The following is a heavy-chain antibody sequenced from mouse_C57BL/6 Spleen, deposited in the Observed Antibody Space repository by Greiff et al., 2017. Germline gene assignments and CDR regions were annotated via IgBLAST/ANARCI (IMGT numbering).Heavy chain of an antibody. Sequence: VQLQQSGPELVKPGASVKMSCKASGYTFTDYNMHWVKQSHGKSLEWIGYINPNNGGTSYNQKFKGKATLTVNKSSSTAYMELRSLTSEDSAVXDCARSVVATRYLDYWGQGTTLTVSS. CDR1: GYTFTDYN. CDR3: ARSVVATRYLDY. V-gene: IGHV1-22*01. D-gene: IGHD1-1*01. J-gene: IGHJ2*01. CDR2: INPNNGGT.